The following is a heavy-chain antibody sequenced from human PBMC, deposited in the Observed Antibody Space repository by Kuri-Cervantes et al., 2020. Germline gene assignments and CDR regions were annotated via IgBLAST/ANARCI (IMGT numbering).Heavy chain of an antibody. D-gene: IGHD6-13*01. CDR2: ISYDGGNK. V-gene: IGHV3-30-3*01. CDR1: GFTFSSYA. J-gene: IGHJ6*03. CDR3: ARERSSSRVRYYYYYMDV. Sequence: GESLKISCAASGFTFSSYAMYWVRQAPVKGLEWVAVISYDGGNKYCADSVKGRFTISRDNSKNTLYLQMNSLRAEGTAVYYCARERSSSRVRYYYYYMDVWGKGTTVTVSS.